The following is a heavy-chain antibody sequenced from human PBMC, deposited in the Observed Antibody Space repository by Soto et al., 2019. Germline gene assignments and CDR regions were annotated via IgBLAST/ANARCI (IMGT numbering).Heavy chain of an antibody. V-gene: IGHV2-5*02. CDR1: GFSLSTSGVG. Sequence: QITLKESGPTLVKPTQTLTLTCTFSGFSLSTSGVGVGWIRQPPGKALEWLALIYWDDDKRYSPSLKSRLTITQDTSKNRVVLTMTNMDPVDTATYYCAHRQGTMVRGGGNNWFDPWGQGTLVTVSS. J-gene: IGHJ5*02. CDR3: AHRQGTMVRGGGNNWFDP. CDR2: IYWDDDK. D-gene: IGHD3-10*01.